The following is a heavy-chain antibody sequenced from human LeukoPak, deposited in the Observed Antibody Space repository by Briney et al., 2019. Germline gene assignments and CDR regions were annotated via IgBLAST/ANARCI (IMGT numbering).Heavy chain of an antibody. CDR3: ARESNSGYYPHFDY. CDR2: INPNSGGT. V-gene: IGHV1-2*02. Sequence: GASVKLSCKASGSTFTDYYMRWVRQAPGQGLEWMGWINPNSGGTNFAQKFQGRVTMTRDTSISTAYMELSRLRSDDTAVYYCARESNSGYYPHFDYWGQGTLVTVSS. CDR1: GSTFTDYY. J-gene: IGHJ4*02. D-gene: IGHD3-22*01.